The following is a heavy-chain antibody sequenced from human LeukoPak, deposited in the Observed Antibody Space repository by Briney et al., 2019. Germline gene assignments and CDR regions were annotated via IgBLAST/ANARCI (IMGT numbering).Heavy chain of an antibody. Sequence: GASVKVSCKASGYTFTGYYMHWVRQAPGQGLEWMGWINPNSGDTNYAQKFQGRVTMTRDTSISTAYMELSRLRSDDTAVYYCARARSVAAARVAFDIWGQGTMVTVSS. CDR3: ARARSVAAARVAFDI. CDR2: INPNSGDT. V-gene: IGHV1-2*02. D-gene: IGHD6-13*01. CDR1: GYTFTGYY. J-gene: IGHJ3*02.